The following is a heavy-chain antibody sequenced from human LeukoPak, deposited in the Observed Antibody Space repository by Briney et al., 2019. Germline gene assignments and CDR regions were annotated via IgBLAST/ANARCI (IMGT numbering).Heavy chain of an antibody. CDR3: TRGVVGATAGGD. CDR2: ILSSGTT. D-gene: IGHD1-26*01. Sequence: SETLFLTCTVSGGSITSGTYRWSWVRQSAGKGLEWIGRILSSGTTDYNPSLKSRVTILRDTAKNQFSLLLSSVTAADTAVYYCTRGVVGATAGGDWGQGTLVTLSS. J-gene: IGHJ4*02. V-gene: IGHV4-61*02. CDR1: GGSITSGTYR.